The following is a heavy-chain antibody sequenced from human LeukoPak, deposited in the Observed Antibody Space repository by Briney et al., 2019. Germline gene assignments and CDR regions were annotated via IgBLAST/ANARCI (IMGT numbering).Heavy chain of an antibody. Sequence: GESLKISCKGSGYSFTSYWIAWARQMPGKGLEWMGIIYPHDSDTRYSPSFQGQVTISADKSISTTYLQWSSLKASDTAMYYCARSYTVTTSRVDYWGQGTLVTVSS. J-gene: IGHJ4*02. CDR3: ARSYTVTTSRVDY. V-gene: IGHV5-51*01. CDR2: IYPHDSDT. D-gene: IGHD4-17*01. CDR1: GYSFTSYW.